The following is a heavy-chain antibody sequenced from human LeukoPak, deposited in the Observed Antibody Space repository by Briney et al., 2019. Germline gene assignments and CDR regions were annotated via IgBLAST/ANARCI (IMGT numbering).Heavy chain of an antibody. CDR2: ISAYNGDI. Sequence: ASVKVSCKASGYTFTKNGVSWVRQAPGQGLEWMGWISAYNGDIKYAQRGKGRVTMTTDTSTSTVYMELRSLRSDDTAVYYCARESGSDAFDIWGQGTMVTVSS. V-gene: IGHV1-18*01. J-gene: IGHJ3*02. CDR3: ARESGSDAFDI. CDR1: GYTFTKNG.